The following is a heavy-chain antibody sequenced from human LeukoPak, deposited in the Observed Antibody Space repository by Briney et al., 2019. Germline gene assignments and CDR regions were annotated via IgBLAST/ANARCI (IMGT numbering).Heavy chain of an antibody. Sequence: GGSLRLSCAASGFTFSSYSMNWVRQAPGKGLEWVSYISSSSSTIYYADSVRGRFTISRDNAKNSLFLQMNSLGAEDTAVYYCARAAVTSSYYYYYYMDVWGKGSTVTVSS. CDR3: ARAAVTSSYYYYYYMDV. CDR2: ISSSSSTI. J-gene: IGHJ6*03. V-gene: IGHV3-48*01. D-gene: IGHD2-21*02. CDR1: GFTFSSYS.